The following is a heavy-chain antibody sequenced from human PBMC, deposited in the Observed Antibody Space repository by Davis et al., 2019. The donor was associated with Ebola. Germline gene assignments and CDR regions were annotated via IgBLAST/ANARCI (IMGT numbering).Heavy chain of an antibody. CDR2: ITSNSGTT. CDR1: GLTFGNYA. V-gene: IGHV3-9*01. J-gene: IGHJ5*02. CDR3: AKDFYGSGSYIDA. D-gene: IGHD3-10*01. Sequence: PGGSLRLSCATSGLTFGNYAMHWFRQAPGKGLEWVSGITSNSGTTAYADSVKGRFTISRDNAKDYLYLQMNSLRIEDTAFYYCAKDFYGSGSYIDAWGQGTLVAVSS.